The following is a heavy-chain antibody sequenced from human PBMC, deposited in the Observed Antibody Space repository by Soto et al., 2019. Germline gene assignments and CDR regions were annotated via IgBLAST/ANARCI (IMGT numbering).Heavy chain of an antibody. D-gene: IGHD3-22*01. CDR2: IIPIFGTA. CDR3: ARDGLGYYDSSCYYSLDY. V-gene: IGHV1-69*12. Sequence: QVQLVQSGAEVKKPGSSVKVSCKASGGTFSSYAISWVRQAPGQGLEWMGGIIPIFGTANYAQKFQGRVTITADEFTSTAYMELSSLRSEDTAVYYCARDGLGYYDSSCYYSLDYWGQGTLVTVSS. CDR1: GGTFSSYA. J-gene: IGHJ4*02.